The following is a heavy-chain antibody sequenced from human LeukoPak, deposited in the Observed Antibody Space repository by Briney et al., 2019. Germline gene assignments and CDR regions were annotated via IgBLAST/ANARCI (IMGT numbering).Heavy chain of an antibody. V-gene: IGHV3-30-3*01. CDR2: ISYDGSNK. J-gene: IGHJ6*01. D-gene: IGHD4-23*01. CDR3: ARSASGGNFLDLVVYYYGMDV. CDR1: GFTFSGYA. Sequence: PGRSLRLSWAACGFTFSGYAIHWVRQAPGKGLEWVAVISYDGSNKYYADSVKGRFTISRDNPKNTLYLQMSSLRAEDTAVYYCARSASGGNFLDLVVYYYGMDVWGQGTTVTVSS.